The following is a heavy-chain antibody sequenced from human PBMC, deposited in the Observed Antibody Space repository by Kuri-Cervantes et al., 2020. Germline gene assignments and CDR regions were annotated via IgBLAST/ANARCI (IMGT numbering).Heavy chain of an antibody. CDR3: ARPYFDSSGSQYFQH. V-gene: IGHV4-34*01. CDR1: GGSVSGYY. CDR2: INHNGYT. Sequence: SQTLSLTCGVFGGSVSGYYWTWVRQSPGKGLEWIGEINHNGYTNHNPSLKSRVIISIDTSQNQFSLRLSSVTAADTAVYYCARPYFDSSGSQYFQHWGQGTLVTVSS. J-gene: IGHJ1*01. D-gene: IGHD3-22*01.